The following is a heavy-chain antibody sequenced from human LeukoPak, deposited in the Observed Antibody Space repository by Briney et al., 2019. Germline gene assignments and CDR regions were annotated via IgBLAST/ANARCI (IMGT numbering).Heavy chain of an antibody. J-gene: IGHJ4*02. CDR2: IKEDGGEM. V-gene: IGHV3-7*01. D-gene: IGHD1-14*01. Sequence: GGSLRLSCTVSGIRFNDYWMSWVRQAPGKGLEWVANIKEDGGEMYYVDSVKGRFIISRDNAKNSVYLQMNILRVEDTAVYYCASGMIEFDYWGQGTLVTVSS. CDR1: GIRFNDYW. CDR3: ASGMIEFDY.